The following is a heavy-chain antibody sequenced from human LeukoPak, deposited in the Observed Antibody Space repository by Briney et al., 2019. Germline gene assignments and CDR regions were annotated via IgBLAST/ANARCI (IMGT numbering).Heavy chain of an antibody. CDR1: GYTFTNSD. J-gene: IGHJ4*02. D-gene: IGHD3-9*01. V-gene: IGHV1-8*01. CDR3: ARATLRSRYFDY. Sequence: ASVKVSCKASGYTFTNSDINWVRQATGQGLEWMGWMNPYSGNTGYTQKFQGRVTMTRNTSIGTAYMELSSLRSEDTAVYYCARATLRSRYFDYWGQGTLVTVSS. CDR2: MNPYSGNT.